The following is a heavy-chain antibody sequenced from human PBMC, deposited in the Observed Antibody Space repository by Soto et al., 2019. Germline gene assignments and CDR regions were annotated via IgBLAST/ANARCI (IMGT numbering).Heavy chain of an antibody. D-gene: IGHD3-9*01. V-gene: IGHV4-59*08. Sequence: PSETLSLTCTVSGGSISSYYWSWLRQPPGKGLEWIGYIYYSGSTNYNPSLKSRVTISVDTSKNQFSLKLSSVTAADTAVYYCARQDGNYDILTGYYSWGAFDIWGQGTMVTVS. CDR3: ARQDGNYDILTGYYSWGAFDI. CDR2: IYYSGST. CDR1: GGSISSYY. J-gene: IGHJ3*02.